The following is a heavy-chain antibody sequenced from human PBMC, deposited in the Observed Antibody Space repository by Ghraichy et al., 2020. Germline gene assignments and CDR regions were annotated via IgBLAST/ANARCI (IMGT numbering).Heavy chain of an antibody. J-gene: IGHJ4*02. CDR2: IKQDGSEK. V-gene: IGHV3-7*01. CDR1: GFTFSSYW. CDR3: ARVYDYGDYLFDY. Sequence: GGSLRLSCAASGFTFSSYWMSWVRQAPGKGLEWVANIKQDGSEKYYVDSVKGRFTISRDNAKNSLYLQMNSLRAEDTAVYYCARVYDYGDYLFDYWGQGTLVTVSS. D-gene: IGHD4-17*01.